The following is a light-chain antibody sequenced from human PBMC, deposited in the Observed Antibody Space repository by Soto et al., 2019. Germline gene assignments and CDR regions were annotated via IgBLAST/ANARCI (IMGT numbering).Light chain of an antibody. J-gene: IGKJ3*01. CDR1: QSVSSSY. Sequence: EIVLTQSPGTLSLSPGERATLSCRASQSVSSSYLAWYQQKPGQAPRLLIFGVSSRATGIPDRFSGSGSGTEFTLTINSLQSEDFAIYYCQQHNAWPLTFGPGTKVDLK. CDR2: GVS. V-gene: IGKV3-20*01. CDR3: QQHNAWPLT.